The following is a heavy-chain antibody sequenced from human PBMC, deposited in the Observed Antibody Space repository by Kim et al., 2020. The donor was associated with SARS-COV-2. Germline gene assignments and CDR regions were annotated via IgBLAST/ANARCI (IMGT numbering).Heavy chain of an antibody. V-gene: IGHV3-30*07. D-gene: IGHD3-9*01. J-gene: IGHJ3*02. CDR3: ARDLRYFDWVNAFDI. Sequence: DSVKGRFTISRDNSKNTLYLQMNSLRAEDTAVYYCARDLRYFDWVNAFDIWGQGTMVTVSS.